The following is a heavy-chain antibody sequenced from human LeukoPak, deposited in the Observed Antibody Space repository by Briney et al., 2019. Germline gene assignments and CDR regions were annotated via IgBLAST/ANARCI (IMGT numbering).Heavy chain of an antibody. J-gene: IGHJ6*03. V-gene: IGHV4-39*07. CDR2: IYYTGRS. CDR1: GGSIRSSDDY. D-gene: IGHD3-10*01. Sequence: SETLSLTCSVSGGSIRSSDDYWGFVRQTPGKGLEWMGSIYYTGRSHYNPSLKSRATISVDTSKNQFSLKLSSVTAADTAVYYCASYMVRGVNDYYYYYMDVWGKGTTVTISS. CDR3: ASYMVRGVNDYYYYYMDV.